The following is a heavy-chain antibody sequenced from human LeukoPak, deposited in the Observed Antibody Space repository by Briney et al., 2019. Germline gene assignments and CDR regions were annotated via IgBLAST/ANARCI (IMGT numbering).Heavy chain of an antibody. CDR3: ARGTIFWKGIDY. Sequence: GGSLRLSCAAPGFTFSSHWMHWVRRVPGKGMVWVSSIYSDETRTNYADAVKGRFTISRDNAKNTLYLQMNSLRAEDTAMYYCARGTIFWKGIDYWGQGTLVTVSS. D-gene: IGHD3-3*01. CDR1: GFTFSSHW. V-gene: IGHV3-74*01. CDR2: IYSDETRT. J-gene: IGHJ4*02.